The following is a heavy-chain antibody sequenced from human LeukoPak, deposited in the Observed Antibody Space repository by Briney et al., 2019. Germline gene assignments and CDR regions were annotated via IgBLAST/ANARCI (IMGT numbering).Heavy chain of an antibody. V-gene: IGHV3-15*01. D-gene: IGHD5-12*01. CDR2: IKGKTEGGTT. J-gene: IGHJ4*02. CDR1: GFTFSDSA. CDR3: AQASGYDRY. Sequence: PGGSLRLSCAASGFTFSDSAIHWVRQAPGKGLEWVGRIKGKTEGGTTDYAAPVKGRFTISRDDSRNMLYLHMDSLKTEDTAVYYCAQASGYDRYWGQGTLVTVSS.